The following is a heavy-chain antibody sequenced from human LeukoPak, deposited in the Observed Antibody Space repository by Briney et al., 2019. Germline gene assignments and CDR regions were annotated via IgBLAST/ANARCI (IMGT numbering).Heavy chain of an antibody. V-gene: IGHV3-23*01. D-gene: IGHD6-19*01. CDR2: ISGSGGST. CDR1: GFTFSSYA. Sequence: GGSLRLSCAASGFTFSSYAMSWVRQAPGKGQEWVSAISGSGGSTYYADSVKGRFTISRDNSKNTLYLQMNSLRAEDTAVYYCARGRPEQWLVPDYWGQGTLVTVSS. CDR3: ARGRPEQWLVPDY. J-gene: IGHJ4*02.